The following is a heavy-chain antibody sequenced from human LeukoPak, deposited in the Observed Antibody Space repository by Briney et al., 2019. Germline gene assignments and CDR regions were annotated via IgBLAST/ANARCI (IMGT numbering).Heavy chain of an antibody. Sequence: SGGSLRLSCAASGFTFSSYAMSWVRQAPGKGLEWVSAISGSGGSTYYADSVKGRFTISRDNSKNTLYLQMNSLRAEDTAVYYCAGDLMTTVTYYFDYWGQGTLVTVSS. CDR2: ISGSGGST. J-gene: IGHJ4*02. V-gene: IGHV3-23*01. CDR3: AGDLMTTVTYYFDY. CDR1: GFTFSSYA. D-gene: IGHD4-17*01.